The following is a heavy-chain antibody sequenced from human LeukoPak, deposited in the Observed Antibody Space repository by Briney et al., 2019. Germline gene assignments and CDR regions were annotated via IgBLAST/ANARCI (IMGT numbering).Heavy chain of an antibody. J-gene: IGHJ3*02. D-gene: IGHD6-19*01. CDR1: GYSFSDYN. CDR2: INPNSGGT. Sequence: ASVKVSCKASGYSFSDYNIQWVRRAPGQGLEWMGWINPNSGGTTYAQKFQGRVTMTRDTSISTASMELNRLTSDDSAAYYCARDRRADSSGWYGFDIWGQGTVVTVFS. CDR3: ARDRRADSSGWYGFDI. V-gene: IGHV1-2*02.